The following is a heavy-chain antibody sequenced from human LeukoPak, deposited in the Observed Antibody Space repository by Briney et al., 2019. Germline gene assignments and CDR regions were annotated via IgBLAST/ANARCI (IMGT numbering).Heavy chain of an antibody. V-gene: IGHV1-18*01. D-gene: IGHD4-17*01. J-gene: IGHJ5*02. CDR1: GYTFTSYG. Sequence: ASVKVSCKASGYTFTSYGISWVRQAPGQGLEWMGWISAYNGNTNYAQKLQGRVTMTTDTSTSTAYMELRSLRSDDTAVYYCARATPRHYGSPMGGNWFDPWGQGTLVTVSS. CDR2: ISAYNGNT. CDR3: ARATPRHYGSPMGGNWFDP.